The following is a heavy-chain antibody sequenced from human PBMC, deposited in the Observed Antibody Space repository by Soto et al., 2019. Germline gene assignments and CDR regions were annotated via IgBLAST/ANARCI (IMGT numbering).Heavy chain of an antibody. J-gene: IGHJ4*02. CDR2: ISAYNGNT. D-gene: IGHD2-15*01. V-gene: IGHV1-18*01. CDR1: GYTFTNLG. Sequence: QVQLVQSGAEVKKPGASVKVSCKTSGYTFTNLGLSWVRQAPGQALEWMGWISAYNGNTNYAQNFQGRVTMTTDTSSSTAYMELRSLRSDDTAVYYRAIGGTPIDYWGQGILVNVSS. CDR3: AIGGTPIDY.